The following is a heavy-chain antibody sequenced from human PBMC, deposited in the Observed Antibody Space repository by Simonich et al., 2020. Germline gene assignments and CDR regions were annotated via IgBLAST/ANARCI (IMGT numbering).Heavy chain of an antibody. D-gene: IGHD1-26*01. Sequence: QVQLVQSGAEVKKPGASVKVSCKASGYTFTGYYMHWVRQAPGQGLEWMRWSNPNSGGTNYAQKFQGRVTMTRDTSISTAYMELSRLRSDDTAVYYCARDLRGSYYYYYYMDVWGKGTTVTVSS. CDR2: SNPNSGGT. CDR1: GYTFTGYY. CDR3: ARDLRGSYYYYYYMDV. J-gene: IGHJ6*03. V-gene: IGHV1-2*02.